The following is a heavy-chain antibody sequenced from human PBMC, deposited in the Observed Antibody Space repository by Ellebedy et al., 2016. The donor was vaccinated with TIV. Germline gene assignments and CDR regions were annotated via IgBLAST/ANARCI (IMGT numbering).Heavy chain of an antibody. CDR3: ARISSGRSFYGMDV. CDR2: ISDSGSMI. CDR1: GFSFSDYY. J-gene: IGHJ6*02. D-gene: IGHD6-19*01. V-gene: IGHV3-11*01. Sequence: GGSLRLXXAASGFSFSDYYISWIRQAPGKGLEWVSYISDSGSMIHYADSVKGRFTISRDNSKNSLYLQMNNLRAEDTAVYYRARISSGRSFYGMDVWGQGTTVTVSS.